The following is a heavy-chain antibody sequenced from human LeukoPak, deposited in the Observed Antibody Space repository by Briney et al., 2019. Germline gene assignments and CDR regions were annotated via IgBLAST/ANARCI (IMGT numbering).Heavy chain of an antibody. D-gene: IGHD6-6*01. CDR1: GFTFSSYA. CDR2: IRPSGDNT. Sequence: GGSLRLSCAASGFTFSSYAMSWVRQAPGRGLEWVSSIRPSGDNTYYGDSVKGRFTISRDNAKNSLYLQMNSLRAEDTAVYYCARHSSSFKENDYWGQGTLVTVSS. J-gene: IGHJ4*02. V-gene: IGHV3-23*01. CDR3: ARHSSSFKENDY.